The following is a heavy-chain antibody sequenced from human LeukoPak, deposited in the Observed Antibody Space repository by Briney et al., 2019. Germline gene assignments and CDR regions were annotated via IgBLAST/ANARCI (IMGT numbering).Heavy chain of an antibody. CDR3: AKDVAVATIDAFDI. CDR2: IRYDGSNK. Sequence: GGSLRLSCAASGFIFSSYGMHWVRQAPGKGLEWVAFIRYDGSNKYYADSVKGRFTISRDNSKNTLYLQMNSLRAEDTAVYYCAKDVAVATIDAFDIWGQGTMVTVSS. J-gene: IGHJ3*02. CDR1: GFIFSSYG. V-gene: IGHV3-30*02. D-gene: IGHD6-19*01.